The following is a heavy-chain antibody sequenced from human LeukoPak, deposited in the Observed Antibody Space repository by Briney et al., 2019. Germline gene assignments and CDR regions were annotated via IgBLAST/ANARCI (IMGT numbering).Heavy chain of an antibody. CDR3: AKDRRPNSYSSSWLDY. D-gene: IGHD6-13*01. CDR2: ISYDGSNK. Sequence: GSLRLSCAASGFTFSSYSMNWVRQAPGKGLGWVAIISYDGSNKYYADSVKGRFTISRDNSKNTLYLQMNSLRAEDTAVYYCAKDRRPNSYSSSWLDYWGQGTLITVSS. J-gene: IGHJ4*02. V-gene: IGHV3-30*18. CDR1: GFTFSSYS.